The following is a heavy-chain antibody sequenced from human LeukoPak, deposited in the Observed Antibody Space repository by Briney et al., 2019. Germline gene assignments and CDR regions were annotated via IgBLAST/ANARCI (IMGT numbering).Heavy chain of an antibody. Sequence: ASVKVSCKASGGTFSSYAISWVRQAPGQGLEWMGGIIPIFGTANYAQKFQGRVTITADKSTSTAHMELSSLRSEDTAVYYCAREKPHPTPLKPVIAVAGNQSPDAFDIWGQGTMVTVSS. V-gene: IGHV1-69*06. CDR1: GGTFSSYA. CDR2: IIPIFGTA. J-gene: IGHJ3*02. CDR3: AREKPHPTPLKPVIAVAGNQSPDAFDI. D-gene: IGHD6-19*01.